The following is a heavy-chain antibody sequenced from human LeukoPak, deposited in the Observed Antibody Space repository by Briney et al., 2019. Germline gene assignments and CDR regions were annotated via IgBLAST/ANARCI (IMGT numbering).Heavy chain of an antibody. CDR2: ISGSGGST. Sequence: PGGSLRLSCAASGFTFSSYAMSWVRQAPGKGLEWVSAISGSGGSTYYADSVKGRSTISRDNSKNTLYLQMNSLRAEDTAVYYCAKVRGAAPKMSYFDYWGQGTLVTVSS. J-gene: IGHJ4*02. CDR1: GFTFSSYA. CDR3: AKVRGAAPKMSYFDY. D-gene: IGHD6-13*01. V-gene: IGHV3-23*01.